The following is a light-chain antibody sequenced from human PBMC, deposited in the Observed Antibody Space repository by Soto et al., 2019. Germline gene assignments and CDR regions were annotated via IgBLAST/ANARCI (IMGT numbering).Light chain of an antibody. J-gene: IGLJ1*01. Sequence: QSALTQPASVSGSPGQSITISCTGTSSDVGAYDFVSWYQQHPDKAPKLMIYEVSNRPSGVSNRFSGSKSVNTATLAISGLRSEDEADYYCAAWDDSLSGYYVFGTGTKVTVL. CDR3: AAWDDSLSGYYV. V-gene: IGLV2-14*03. CDR2: EVS. CDR1: SSDVGAYDF.